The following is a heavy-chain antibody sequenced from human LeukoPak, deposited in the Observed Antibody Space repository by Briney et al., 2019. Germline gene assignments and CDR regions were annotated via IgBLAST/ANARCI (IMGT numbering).Heavy chain of an antibody. J-gene: IGHJ4*02. Sequence: GASVKVSCKTSGYTFAYYYLHWVRQAPGQGLDWMGMINPSGTTTTYAQNFQGRVTMTTDMSTSTVYLELNSLKSEDTAVYYCARHNVYFDYWGLGTLVTVSS. D-gene: IGHD1-14*01. CDR3: ARHNVYFDY. CDR2: INPSGTTT. CDR1: GYTFAYYY. V-gene: IGHV1-46*01.